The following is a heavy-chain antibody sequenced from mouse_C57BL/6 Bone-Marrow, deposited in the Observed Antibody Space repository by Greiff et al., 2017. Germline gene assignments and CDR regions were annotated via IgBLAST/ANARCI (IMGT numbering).Heavy chain of an antibody. J-gene: IGHJ4*01. V-gene: IGHV14-2*01. Sequence: VQLQQPGAELVKPGASVKLSCKASGYTFTSYWMHWVKQRPGQGLEWIGRIDPEDGETKYAPKFQGKATITADTSSNTAYLQLSSLTSEDTAVYYCANGNYYAMDYWGQGTSVTVSS. CDR2: IDPEDGET. CDR3: ANGNYYAMDY. D-gene: IGHD2-1*01. CDR1: GYTFTSYW.